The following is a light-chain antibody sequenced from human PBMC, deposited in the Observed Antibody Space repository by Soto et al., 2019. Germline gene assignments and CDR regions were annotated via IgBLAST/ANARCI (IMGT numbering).Light chain of an antibody. J-gene: IGKJ3*01. Sequence: DIQMTQSPYSLSASVGDRVTITCRASQSISSYLNWYQQKPGKAPKLLIYAASSLQSGVPSRFSGSGSGTAFTLTISSLQPEDFATYFCQQSYSTPRAFGPGTKVDIK. CDR1: QSISSY. V-gene: IGKV1-39*01. CDR3: QQSYSTPRA. CDR2: AAS.